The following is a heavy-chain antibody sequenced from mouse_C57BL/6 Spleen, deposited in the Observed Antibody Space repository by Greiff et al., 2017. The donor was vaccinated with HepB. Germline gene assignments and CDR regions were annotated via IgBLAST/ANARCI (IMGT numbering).Heavy chain of an antibody. CDR1: GYTFTDYN. D-gene: IGHD1-1*01. J-gene: IGHJ2*01. Sequence: EVQLQQSGPELVKPGASVKIPCKASGYTFTDYNMDWVKQSHGKSLEWIGDINPNNGGTIYNQKFKGKATLTADKSSSTAYMELRSLTSEDTAVYYCSRRLHYYGSSSYYCHHWRQGTTLTVS. CDR3: SRRLHYYGSSSYYCHH. CDR2: INPNNGGT. V-gene: IGHV1-18*01.